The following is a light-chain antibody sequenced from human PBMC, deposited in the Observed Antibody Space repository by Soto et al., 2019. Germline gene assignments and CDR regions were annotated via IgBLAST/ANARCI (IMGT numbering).Light chain of an antibody. CDR2: SNT. CDR3: VTWDANVNSWV. V-gene: IGLV1-44*01. Sequence: QSVLTQTPSASGAPGQTVTISCSGSASNVESETVNWYQQLPGTAPKLVVYSNTNRPSAVPDRCSASKSGTSASLPISTRLPEDEADYYCVTWDANVNSWVFGGGTKLTVL. CDR1: ASNVESET. J-gene: IGLJ3*02.